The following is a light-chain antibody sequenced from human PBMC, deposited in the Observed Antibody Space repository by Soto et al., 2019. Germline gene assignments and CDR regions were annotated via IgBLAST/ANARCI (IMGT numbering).Light chain of an antibody. Sequence: QSVLTQPPSVSGAPGQRVTISCTGSSSNIGAGYDVHWYQQLRGTAPKLLIYGNSNRPSGVPDRFSASKSGTSASLAITGLQSEDEADYYCQAHDSSLSGWVFGGGTKVTVL. CDR3: QAHDSSLSGWV. J-gene: IGLJ3*02. CDR1: SSNIGAGYD. CDR2: GNS. V-gene: IGLV1-40*01.